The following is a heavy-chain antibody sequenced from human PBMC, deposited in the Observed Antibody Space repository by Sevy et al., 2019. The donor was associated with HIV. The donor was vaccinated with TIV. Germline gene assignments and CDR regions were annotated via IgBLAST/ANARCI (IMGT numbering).Heavy chain of an antibody. CDR3: ARGRGPYFDSSGHLVTAEHLFH. V-gene: IGHV4-59*13. Sequence: SETLSLTCTVSGGSINNNYWSWIRQTPGRGLEWIGYLSHSGSTTYNPPLQSRVTISADTSKNQLSLKLSSVTAADTAVYYCARGRGPYFDSSGHLVTAEHLFHWGRGTLVTVSS. D-gene: IGHD2-15*01. CDR2: LSHSGST. CDR1: GGSINNNY. J-gene: IGHJ1*01.